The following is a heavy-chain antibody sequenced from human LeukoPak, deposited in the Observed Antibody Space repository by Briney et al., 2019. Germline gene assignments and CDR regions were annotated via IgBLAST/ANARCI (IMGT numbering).Heavy chain of an antibody. D-gene: IGHD2-2*01. Sequence: GESLKISCKGSGYSFTSYWIGWVRQMPGKGLEWMGIIYPGDSDTRYSPSLQGQVTISADKSISTAYLQWSSLKASDTAMYYCASRYCSSTSCRPNYYYYYMDVWGKGTTVTVSS. V-gene: IGHV5-51*01. CDR1: GYSFTSYW. CDR2: IYPGDSDT. J-gene: IGHJ6*03. CDR3: ASRYCSSTSCRPNYYYYYMDV.